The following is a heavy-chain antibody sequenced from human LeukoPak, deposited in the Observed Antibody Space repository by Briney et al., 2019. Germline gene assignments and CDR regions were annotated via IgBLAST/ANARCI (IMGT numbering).Heavy chain of an antibody. CDR3: ARDYYDSSGSLDY. V-gene: IGHV3-30*03. D-gene: IGHD3-22*01. Sequence: GRSLRLSCAASGFTFSSYGMHWVRQAPGKGLEWVAVISYDGSNKYYADSVKGRFTISRDNSKNTLYLQMNSLRAEDTAVYYCARDYYDSSGSLDYWGQGTLVTVSS. CDR1: GFTFSSYG. CDR2: ISYDGSNK. J-gene: IGHJ4*02.